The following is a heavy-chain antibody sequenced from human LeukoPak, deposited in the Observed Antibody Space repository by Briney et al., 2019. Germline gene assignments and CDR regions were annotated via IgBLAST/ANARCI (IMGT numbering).Heavy chain of an antibody. V-gene: IGHV3-74*03. CDR2: ISPDGSTT. CDR3: ARGAAAFDY. D-gene: IGHD6-13*01. CDR1: GFTFSRYW. Sequence: GGSLRLSCAASGFTFSRYWMHWVRQAPGKGLMWVSRISPDGSTTLYADSVKGRFTISRDNAKNSLYLQMNSLRDEDTAVFYCARGAAAFDYWGQGTLVTVSS. J-gene: IGHJ4*02.